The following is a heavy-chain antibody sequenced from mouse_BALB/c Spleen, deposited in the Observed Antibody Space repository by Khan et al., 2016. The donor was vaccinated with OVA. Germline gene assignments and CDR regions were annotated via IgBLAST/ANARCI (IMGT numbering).Heavy chain of an antibody. V-gene: IGHV1S41*01. CDR3: ARENYYGRSCYAMDY. Sequence: DLVKPSASVNLSCKVSGYTFTSYWINWIKQRPGQGLEWMGRIAPGSSNAYYNAIFKDMATLTVDTSSKTVYIQLSSLSSEDSAVYFCARENYYGRSCYAMDYWGQGTSVTVSS. CDR1: GYTFTSYW. J-gene: IGHJ4*01. CDR2: IAPGSSNA. D-gene: IGHD1-1*01.